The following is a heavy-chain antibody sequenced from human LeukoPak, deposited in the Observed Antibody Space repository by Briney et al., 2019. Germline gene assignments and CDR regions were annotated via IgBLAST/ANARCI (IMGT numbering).Heavy chain of an antibody. J-gene: IGHJ4*02. CDR3: ARGLVHDTSGYYSDY. CDR2: ISGSGGST. Sequence: GGSLRLSCAASVFTFSSYSMIWVRQALWKGLEWVSAISGSGGSTYYADSVKGRFTISRDNSKNTLYLQMNSLRAEDTAVYYCARGLVHDTSGYYSDYWGQGTLVTVSS. V-gene: IGHV3-23*01. CDR1: VFTFSSYS. D-gene: IGHD3-22*01.